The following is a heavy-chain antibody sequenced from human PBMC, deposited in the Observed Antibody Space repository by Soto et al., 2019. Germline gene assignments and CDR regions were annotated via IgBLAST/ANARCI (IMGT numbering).Heavy chain of an antibody. CDR3: ASAAVTGTAGLDF. Sequence: GASVKVSCKASGYTFSGFYMHWVRQAPGQGLEWMGWINPNSGGTKSAEKFQGRVTMTRDTSISTAYMELSRLTSDDTAVYYCASAAVTGTAGLDFWGEGTKFTVAS. CDR2: INPNSGGT. D-gene: IGHD6-19*01. V-gene: IGHV1-2*02. J-gene: IGHJ4*02. CDR1: GYTFSGFY.